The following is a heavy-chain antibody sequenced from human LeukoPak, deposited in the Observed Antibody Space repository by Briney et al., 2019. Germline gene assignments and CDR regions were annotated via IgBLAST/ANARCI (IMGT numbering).Heavy chain of an antibody. CDR3: ARWYRSSWEGVDV. V-gene: IGHV1-69*13. Sequence: VKPSCKASGGTFSSSVLSWVRQSPGQGLEWMGGIIPISGPANYAQKFQGRVRITADESTSTDYMELNSLRSEDTAVYYCARWYRSSWEGVDVCGQGTTVADSS. CDR2: IIPISGPA. J-gene: IGHJ6*02. D-gene: IGHD6-13*01. CDR1: GGTFSSSV.